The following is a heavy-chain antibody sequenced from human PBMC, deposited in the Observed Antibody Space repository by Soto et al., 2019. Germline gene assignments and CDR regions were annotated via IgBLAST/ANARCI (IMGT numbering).Heavy chain of an antibody. CDR1: GFTFSTYW. J-gene: IGHJ6*02. CDR3: ASDDYYGMDV. CDR2: INSDGGST. V-gene: IGHV3-74*01. Sequence: EVQLVESGGGLVQPGGSLRLSCVASGFTFSTYWMHWVRQAPGKGLVGVSRINSDGGSTTYADSVKGRFTISRDNAKNTLYLQMNSLRVEDTAVYYCASDDYYGMDVCGQGTTVTVSS.